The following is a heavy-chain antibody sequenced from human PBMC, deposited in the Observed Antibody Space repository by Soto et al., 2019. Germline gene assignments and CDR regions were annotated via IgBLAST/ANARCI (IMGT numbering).Heavy chain of an antibody. CDR2: IYYSGST. Sequence: SETLSLTCTVSGGSISSYYWSWIRQPPGKGLEWIGYIYYSGSTNYNPSLKSRVTISVDTSKNQFSLKLSSVTAADTAVYYCARVAGGASRAPHIDYWGQGTLVTVSS. CDR3: ARVAGGASRAPHIDY. D-gene: IGHD6-13*01. J-gene: IGHJ4*02. CDR1: GGSISSYY. V-gene: IGHV4-59*01.